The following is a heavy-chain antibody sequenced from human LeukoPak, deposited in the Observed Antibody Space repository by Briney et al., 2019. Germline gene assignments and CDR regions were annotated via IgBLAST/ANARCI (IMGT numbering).Heavy chain of an antibody. Sequence: SETLSLTCAASGCTISSYYWSWIRQPPGKGLEWIAYIYTSGSTNYNPSLKSRLTISVATSKNQFSLKLSSVTAADTAVYYCARLEGGSYPDYWGQGTLVTVSS. CDR3: ARLEGGSYPDY. CDR2: IYTSGST. V-gene: IGHV4-4*09. CDR1: GCTISSYY. J-gene: IGHJ4*02. D-gene: IGHD1-26*01.